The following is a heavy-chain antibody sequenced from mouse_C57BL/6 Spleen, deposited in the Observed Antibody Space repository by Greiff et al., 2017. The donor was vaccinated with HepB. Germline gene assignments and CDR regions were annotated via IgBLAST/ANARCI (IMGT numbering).Heavy chain of an antibody. CDR2: IDPETGGT. Sequence: QVHVKQSGAELVRPGASVTLSCKASGYTFTDYEMHWVKQTPVHGLEWIGAIDPETGGTAYNQKFKGKAILTADKSSSTAYMELRSLTSEDSAVYYCTRRFYYFDDWGQGTTLTVSS. J-gene: IGHJ2*01. CDR1: GYTFTDYE. CDR3: TRRFYYFDD. V-gene: IGHV1-15*01.